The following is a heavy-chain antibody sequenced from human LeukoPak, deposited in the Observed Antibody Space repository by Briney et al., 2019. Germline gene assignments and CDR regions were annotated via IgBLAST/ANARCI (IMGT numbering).Heavy chain of an antibody. J-gene: IGHJ4*02. D-gene: IGHD2-21*01. Sequence: GGSLRLSCAASGFSLSSYAMSWVRQAPGKGLEWVSATSSSDSGTYYADSVRGRFTISRDNSKNTLYLNMKSLRAEDAAVYYCAKAPVTSCRGAYCYPFDSWGQGTVVTVSS. V-gene: IGHV3-23*01. CDR2: TSSSDSGT. CDR1: GFSLSSYA. CDR3: AKAPVTSCRGAYCYPFDS.